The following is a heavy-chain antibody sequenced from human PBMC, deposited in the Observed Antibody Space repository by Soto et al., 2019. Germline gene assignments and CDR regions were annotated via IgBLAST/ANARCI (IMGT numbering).Heavy chain of an antibody. CDR1: GYTFTNYY. J-gene: IGHJ4*02. V-gene: IGHV1-46*01. Sequence: QVQLVQSGAEVKKPGASVKVSCTASGYTFTNYYIHWVRQAPGQGLEWMGISNPTSGSTNYAQKFQGRLTLTYDTSTTTVYMELSGLRSEDTAVLYCARDLAAGDHWGQGTLVTVSS. CDR3: ARDLAAGDH. CDR2: SNPTSGST. D-gene: IGHD6-13*01.